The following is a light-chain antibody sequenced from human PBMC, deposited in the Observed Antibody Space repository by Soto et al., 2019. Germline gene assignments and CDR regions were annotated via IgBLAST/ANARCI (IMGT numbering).Light chain of an antibody. CDR2: DAS. CDR3: QQYDNGLIT. Sequence: DIQMTQSPSTLSGSVGDRVTITCRASQTISSWLAWYQLKPGKAPKLLIYDASNLEPGVPSRFSASGSGTDFTFTISSLQPEDIATYYCQQYDNGLITFGQGTRLEIK. J-gene: IGKJ5*01. CDR1: QTISSW. V-gene: IGKV1-33*01.